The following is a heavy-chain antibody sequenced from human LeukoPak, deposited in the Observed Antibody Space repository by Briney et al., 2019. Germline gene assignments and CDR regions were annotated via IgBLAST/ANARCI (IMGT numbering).Heavy chain of an antibody. CDR1: GYSMSSGYY. Sequence: PSETLSLTCTVSGYSMSSGYYWGWIRQPPERGLEWIGSMYHTGSTYYNPSLKSRVTISVDTSKNQFSLKLSSVTAADTAVYYCARVRMVATEFDYWGQGTLVTVSS. CDR3: ARVRMVATEFDY. V-gene: IGHV4-38-2*02. J-gene: IGHJ4*02. D-gene: IGHD5-12*01. CDR2: MYHTGST.